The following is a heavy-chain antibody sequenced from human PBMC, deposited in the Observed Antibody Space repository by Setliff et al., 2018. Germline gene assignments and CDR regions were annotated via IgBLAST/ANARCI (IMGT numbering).Heavy chain of an antibody. Sequence: GASVKVSCKTSGYNFNVYGLSWVRQAPGQGPEWMGCISGYTGDTNYAQKFQDRVTMTIDASSSTAYMELKSLRSDDTAVYHCTRSSAPSLVLAADFDYWGQGTLVTVSS. CDR1: GYNFNVYG. J-gene: IGHJ4*02. CDR2: ISGYTGDT. D-gene: IGHD2-21*01. CDR3: TRSSAPSLVLAADFDY. V-gene: IGHV1-18*01.